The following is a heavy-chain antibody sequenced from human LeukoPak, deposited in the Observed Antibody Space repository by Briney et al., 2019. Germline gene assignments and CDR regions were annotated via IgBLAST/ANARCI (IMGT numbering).Heavy chain of an antibody. V-gene: IGHV3-53*01. D-gene: IGHD1-1*01. Sequence: QPGGSLRLSCAASGLTVKSNYMSWVREAPGEGLEWVSVIYSGGSTYYADSVKGRFTITRDNSKNTLYLQVNSLRAEDTAVYYCARARHELETHYYSYYMDVWGKGTTVTVSS. J-gene: IGHJ6*03. CDR2: IYSGGST. CDR3: ARARHELETHYYSYYMDV. CDR1: GLTVKSNY.